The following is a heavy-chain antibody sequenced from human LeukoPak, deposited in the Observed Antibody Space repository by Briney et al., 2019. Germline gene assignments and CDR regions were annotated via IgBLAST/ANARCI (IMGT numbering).Heavy chain of an antibody. V-gene: IGHV1-18*01. D-gene: IGHD3-22*01. J-gene: IGHJ3*02. CDR1: GYTFTSYG. CDR2: ISAYNGNT. CDR3: ARLYYDSSGYYWDAFDI. Sequence: ASVKVSCKASGYTFTSYGISWVRQAPGQGLEWMGWISAYNGNTNYAQKLQGRVTMTTDTSTSTAYMELRSLRSDDTAVYYCARLYYDSSGYYWDAFDIWGQGTMVTVSS.